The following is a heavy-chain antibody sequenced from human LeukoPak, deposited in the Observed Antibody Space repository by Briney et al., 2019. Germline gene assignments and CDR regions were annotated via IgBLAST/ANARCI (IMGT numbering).Heavy chain of an antibody. J-gene: IGHJ5*02. Sequence: SQTLSLTCSVAGGSISGGSYYWSWIRQPAGKGLEWVGRIYSSGSTNYNPSLKSRVTMSVEMSKNQYSLKVSSVIAADTAVYYCARGSIAASGAKWFDPWGQGTLVTVSS. CDR1: GGSISGGSYY. V-gene: IGHV4-61*02. CDR3: ARGSIAASGAKWFDP. CDR2: IYSSGST. D-gene: IGHD6-13*01.